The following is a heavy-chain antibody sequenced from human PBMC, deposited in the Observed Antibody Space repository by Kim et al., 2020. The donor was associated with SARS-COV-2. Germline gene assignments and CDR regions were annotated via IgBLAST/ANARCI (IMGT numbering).Heavy chain of an antibody. CDR3: ARALIPAVADTGFDY. D-gene: IGHD6-19*01. CDR1: GFTFSSYS. V-gene: IGHV3-21*01. CDR2: ISSSSSYI. Sequence: GGSLRLSCAASGFTFSSYSMNWVRQAPGKGLEWVSSISSSSSYIYYADSVKGRFTISRDNAKNSLYLQMNSLRAEDTAVYYCARALIPAVADTGFDYWGQGTLVTVSS. J-gene: IGHJ4*02.